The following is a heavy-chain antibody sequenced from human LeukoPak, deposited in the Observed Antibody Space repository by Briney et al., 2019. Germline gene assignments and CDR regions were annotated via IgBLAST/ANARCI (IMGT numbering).Heavy chain of an antibody. CDR1: GYNFTSYW. CDR3: ATYSDTFYLDC. V-gene: IGHV5-51*01. Sequence: GESLKISCKGSGYNFTSYWIAWVRQMPGRGLEWMGIIYPGDSDTRYSPSFQGQAIISADKSISTAYLQWSSLKASDTAIYYCATYSDTFYLDCWGQGTLVTVSS. CDR2: IYPGDSDT. J-gene: IGHJ4*02. D-gene: IGHD3-16*01.